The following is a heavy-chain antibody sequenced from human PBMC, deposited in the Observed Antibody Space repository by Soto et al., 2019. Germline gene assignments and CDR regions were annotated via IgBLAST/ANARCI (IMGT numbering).Heavy chain of an antibody. CDR1: SGSISTYY. CDR2: IYYTGST. CDR3: ARGGSYDYYYFDY. D-gene: IGHD5-12*01. J-gene: IGHJ4*02. Sequence: SETLSLTCTVSSGSISTYYWSWIRQPPGKGLEWIGYIYYTGSTNYNPSLKTRVAISMDTSKNQFSLKLSSVTAADTAVYYCARGGSYDYYYFDYWGQGTLVTVSS. V-gene: IGHV4-59*08.